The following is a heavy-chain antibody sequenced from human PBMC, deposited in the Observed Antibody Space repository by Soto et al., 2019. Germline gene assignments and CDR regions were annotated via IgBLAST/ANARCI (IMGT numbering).Heavy chain of an antibody. J-gene: IGHJ4*02. CDR2: INPSGGST. Sequence: QVQLVQSGAEVKKPGASVKVSCKASGYTFTTYYMHWVRQAPGQGLEWMGVINPSGGSTSYAQKFQGSATVTRDTSTSTFYMELSSLRSEYTAVYYSAREGDGYTLGPSVDFDYWGQGTLVTVSS. CDR3: AREGDGYTLGPSVDFDY. CDR1: GYTFTTYY. V-gene: IGHV1-46*01. D-gene: IGHD5-12*01.